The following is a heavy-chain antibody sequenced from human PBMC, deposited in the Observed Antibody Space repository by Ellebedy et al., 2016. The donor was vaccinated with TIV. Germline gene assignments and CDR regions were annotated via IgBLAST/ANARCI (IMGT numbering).Heavy chain of an antibody. CDR2: ISSSSTI. CDR1: GFTFSSYS. J-gene: IGHJ4*02. D-gene: IGHD3-3*01. Sequence: GGSLRLXXAASGFTFSSYSMNWVRQAPGKGLEWVSYISSSSTIYYADSVKGRFTISRDNAKNSLYLQMNSLRDEDTAVYYCARDSTIFGVVDFDYWGQGTLVTVSS. CDR3: ARDSTIFGVVDFDY. V-gene: IGHV3-48*02.